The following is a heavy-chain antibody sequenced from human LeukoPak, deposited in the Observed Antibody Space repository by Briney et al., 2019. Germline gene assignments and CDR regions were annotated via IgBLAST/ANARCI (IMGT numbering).Heavy chain of an antibody. J-gene: IGHJ4*02. V-gene: IGHV1-46*01. D-gene: IGHD2-15*01. Sequence: ASVKVSCKASGYSFSNYHLHWVRQAPGQGLEWMGRISPSDGSTRYAQMFQGRVTMTRDTSTSTVSTELSGLRSEDTAVYYCAREGYKYDKTEFDYWGQGTLVTVSP. CDR1: GYSFSNYH. CDR3: AREGYKYDKTEFDY. CDR2: ISPSDGST.